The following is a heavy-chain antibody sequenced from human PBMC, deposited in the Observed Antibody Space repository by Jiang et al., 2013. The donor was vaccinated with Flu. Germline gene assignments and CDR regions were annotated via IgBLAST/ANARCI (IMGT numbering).Heavy chain of an antibody. D-gene: IGHD3-10*02. CDR1: GGSLKTGDFY. CDR3: AGATSVTMWAFDI. J-gene: IGHJ3*02. CDR2: IYYSDNTYY. Sequence: LVKSSQTLSLTCTVSGGSLKTGDFYWTWIRQSPGKGLECIGYIYYSDNTYYYYNPSLKSRLTISVDTSKNQFSLTLTSMTAADTAMYYCAGATSVTMWAFDIWGQGTKVIVSS. V-gene: IGHV4-30-4*01.